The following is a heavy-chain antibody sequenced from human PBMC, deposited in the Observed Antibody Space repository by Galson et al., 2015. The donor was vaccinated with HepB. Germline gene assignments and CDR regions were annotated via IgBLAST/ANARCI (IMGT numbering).Heavy chain of an antibody. J-gene: IGHJ5*02. V-gene: IGHV5-51*01. Sequence: QSGAEVKEPGESLKISCKGSGYSFTDYWIGWVRQMPGKGLEWMGSIYPGHSDTRYSPSFQGQVTISADKSINTAYLQWSSLKASDTAMYYCARCPMARSQGSWFDPWGQGTLVTVSS. CDR3: ARCPMARSQGSWFDP. D-gene: IGHD3-10*01. CDR2: IYPGHSDT. CDR1: GYSFTDYW.